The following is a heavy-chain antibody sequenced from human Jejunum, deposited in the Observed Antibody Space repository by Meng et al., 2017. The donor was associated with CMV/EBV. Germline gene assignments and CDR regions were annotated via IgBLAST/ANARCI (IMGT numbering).Heavy chain of an antibody. J-gene: IGHJ4*02. Sequence: VHRQGSGPGLVKPSGTRSLTCAVSGGSISSSNWWSWVRQPPGKGLEWIGEIYHSGSTNYHPSLKSRVTISVDKSKNQFSLKLSPVTAADTAVYYCASFPPPGKQWLVTDYWGQGILVTVSS. CDR2: IYHSGST. CDR3: ASFPPPGKQWLVTDY. CDR1: GGSISSSNW. V-gene: IGHV4-4*02. D-gene: IGHD6-19*01.